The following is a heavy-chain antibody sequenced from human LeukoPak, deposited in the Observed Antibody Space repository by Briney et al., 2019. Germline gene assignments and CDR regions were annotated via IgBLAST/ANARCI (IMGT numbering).Heavy chain of an antibody. CDR1: GGXISSYY. Sequence: SETLSLTCTVSGGXISSYYCSWIRQPPGKGLKWIGYIYYSGSTNYNPSLKSRVTISVDTSKNQFSLRLTSVTAADTAVYYCARNPIDYSSWSHYFDSWGQGTLVTVSS. J-gene: IGHJ4*02. D-gene: IGHD6-6*01. CDR2: IYYSGST. V-gene: IGHV4-59*01. CDR3: ARNPIDYSSWSHYFDS.